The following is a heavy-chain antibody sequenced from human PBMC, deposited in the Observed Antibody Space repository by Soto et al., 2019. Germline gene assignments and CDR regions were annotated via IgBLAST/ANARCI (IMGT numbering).Heavy chain of an antibody. V-gene: IGHV5-51*01. CDR3: ESRRALADSLGMDV. CDR2: IYPGDSDT. J-gene: IGHJ6*02. CDR1: GYTFSNYW. Sequence: GESLKISCKGSGYTFSNYWIAWVRQVPGKGLEWMGIIYPGDSDTTYSPSFQGHVTISVDKSTITAYLQWSSLKASDTAMYYCESRRALADSLGMDVWGQGTTATVSS. D-gene: IGHD6-19*01.